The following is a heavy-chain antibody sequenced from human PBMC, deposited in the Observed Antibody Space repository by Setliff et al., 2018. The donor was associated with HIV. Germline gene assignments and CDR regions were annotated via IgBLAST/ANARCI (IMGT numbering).Heavy chain of an antibody. CDR2: IKQDGSEQ. CDR3: ARAAVVGRPLYYFDS. J-gene: IGHJ4*02. V-gene: IGHV3-7*03. CDR1: GFTFSNYW. D-gene: IGHD2-15*01. Sequence: GGSLRLSCAASGFTFSNYWMSWVRQAPGKGLEWVANIKQDGSEQFYVDSVKGRFTISRDNAKNSLYLQMNSLRAEDTAVYYCARAAVVGRPLYYFDSWGQGTLVTVSS.